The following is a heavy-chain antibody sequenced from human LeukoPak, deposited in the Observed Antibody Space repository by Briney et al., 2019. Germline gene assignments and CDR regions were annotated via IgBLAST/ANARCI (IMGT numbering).Heavy chain of an antibody. CDR3: ARDFPWYYDFWSGYQNWFDP. V-gene: IGHV4-38-2*02. CDR2: IYHSGST. CDR1: GYSISSGYY. D-gene: IGHD3-3*01. J-gene: IGHJ5*02. Sequence: SETLSLTCTVSGYSISSGYYWGWIRQPPGKGLEWIGSIYHSGSTYYNPSLKSRVTISVDTSKNQFSLKLSSMTAADTAVYYCARDFPWYYDFWSGYQNWFDPWGQGTLVTVSS.